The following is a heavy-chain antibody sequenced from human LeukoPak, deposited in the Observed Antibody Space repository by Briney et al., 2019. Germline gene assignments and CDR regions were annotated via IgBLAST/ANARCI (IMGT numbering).Heavy chain of an antibody. V-gene: IGHV1-69*13. D-gene: IGHD6-13*01. CDR1: GGTFSSYA. J-gene: IGHJ5*02. CDR3: AREARIAAAGPPDWFDP. Sequence: SVKVSCKASGGTFSSYAISWVRQAPGQGLEWMGGIIPIFGTANYARKFQGRVTITADESTSTAYMELSSLRPEDTAVYYCAREARIAAAGPPDWFDPWGQGTLVTVSS. CDR2: IIPIFGTA.